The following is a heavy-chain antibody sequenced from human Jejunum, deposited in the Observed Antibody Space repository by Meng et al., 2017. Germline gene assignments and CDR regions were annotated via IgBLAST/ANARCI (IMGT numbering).Heavy chain of an antibody. V-gene: IGHV4-39*07. CDR2: IFYSGTT. CDR3: ARDTAGFGP. Sequence: QRQLQGSGPRLVKPSETLSLTCAVSGGSISTAGYYWGWIRQSPGKGLEWIGSIFYSGTTYYNPSLKSRVTISIDTSKNQFSLKMNSVTAADTAVYYCARDTAGFGPWGQGTLVTVSS. CDR1: GGSISTAGYY. J-gene: IGHJ5*02. D-gene: IGHD6-13*01.